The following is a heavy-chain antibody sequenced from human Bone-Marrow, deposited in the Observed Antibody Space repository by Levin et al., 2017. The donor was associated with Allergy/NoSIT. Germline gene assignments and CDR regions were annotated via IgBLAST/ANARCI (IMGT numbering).Heavy chain of an antibody. CDR1: GYTFTRYW. J-gene: IGHJ5*02. CDR3: ARHTAYGGYIWFDP. V-gene: IGHV5-10-1*01. Sequence: GASVKVSCTGSGYTFTRYWISWVRQLPGRGLEWMGKIDPYDSDTTYSPSFQGHVTISADKSLSTAYLQWSRLEASDPAIYFCARHTAYGGYIWFDPWGQGTLVSVAS. D-gene: IGHD4-23*01. CDR2: IDPYDSDT.